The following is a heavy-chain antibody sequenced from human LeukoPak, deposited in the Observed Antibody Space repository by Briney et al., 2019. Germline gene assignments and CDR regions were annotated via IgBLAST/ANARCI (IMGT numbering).Heavy chain of an antibody. CDR2: MNPNSGNT. CDR1: GYTFTSYD. Sequence: ASVKVSCKASGYTFTSYDINWVRQVTGQGLEWMGWMNPNSGNTGYAQKFQGRVTMTRNTSISTAYMELSSLRSEDTAVYYCARGPRGIAAAGTLRFDYWGQGTLVTVSS. CDR3: ARGPRGIAAAGTLRFDY. J-gene: IGHJ4*02. V-gene: IGHV1-8*01. D-gene: IGHD6-13*01.